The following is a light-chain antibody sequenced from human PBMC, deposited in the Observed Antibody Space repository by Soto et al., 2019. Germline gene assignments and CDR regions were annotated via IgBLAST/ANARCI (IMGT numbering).Light chain of an antibody. CDR2: GAS. J-gene: IGKJ1*01. Sequence: EMVLTQSPGTLSLSPGERATLSCRASQSVSSSYLAWYQQKPGQAPRLLIYGASSRATGIPDRCSGSGSGTDFTLTISSMEPEDFAVYYCQQYGSSPTRTFGHGTKVEIK. V-gene: IGKV3-20*01. CDR1: QSVSSSY. CDR3: QQYGSSPTRT.